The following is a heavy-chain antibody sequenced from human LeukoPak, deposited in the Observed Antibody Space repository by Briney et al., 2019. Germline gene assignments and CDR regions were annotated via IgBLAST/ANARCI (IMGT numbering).Heavy chain of an antibody. D-gene: IGHD4-17*01. V-gene: IGHV1-18*01. CDR2: ISAQHGQT. CDR3: ARDPSVKYYMDV. CDR1: GYSENFYG. Sequence: ASVKVSCKTSGYSENFYGITWVRQVAGQGLEWMGWISAQHGQTEYAPNSQDRVTMTTDTYTNTAYMELRSLRSDDTAVYYCARDPSVKYYMDVWGKGTTVTVSS. J-gene: IGHJ6*03.